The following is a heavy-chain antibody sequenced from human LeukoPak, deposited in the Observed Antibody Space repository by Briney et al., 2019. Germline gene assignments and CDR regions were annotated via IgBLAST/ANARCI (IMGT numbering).Heavy chain of an antibody. D-gene: IGHD4-17*01. CDR3: ASPYGAQGEYFFDY. V-gene: IGHV3-23*01. J-gene: IGHJ4*02. Sequence: PGGSLRLSCAASGFTFSSYAMSWVRQAPGKGLEWVSAISGSGGSTYYADSVKGRFTISRDNSKNSLYLQMNSLRAEDTAVYYCASPYGAQGEYFFDYWGQGTLVTVSS. CDR2: ISGSGGST. CDR1: GFTFSSYA.